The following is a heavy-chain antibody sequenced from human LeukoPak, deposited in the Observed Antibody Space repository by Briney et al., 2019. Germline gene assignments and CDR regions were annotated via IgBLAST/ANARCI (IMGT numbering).Heavy chain of an antibody. CDR1: GFTFSSYE. V-gene: IGHV3-48*03. CDR2: ISSSGSTI. J-gene: IGHJ4*02. Sequence: PGGPLRLSCAASGFTFSSYEMNWVRQAPGKGLEWVSYISSSGSTIYYADSVKGRFTVSRDNAKNSLFLQMNSVRVEDTAVYYCARESPGGYWGQGTLVTVSS. D-gene: IGHD3-10*01. CDR3: ARESPGGY.